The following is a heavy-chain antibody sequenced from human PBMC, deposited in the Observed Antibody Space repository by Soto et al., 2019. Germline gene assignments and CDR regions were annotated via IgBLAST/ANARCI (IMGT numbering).Heavy chain of an antibody. D-gene: IGHD2-15*01. CDR2: ISGSGGST. CDR3: AKDPLLYCSGGSCYSLYFDY. V-gene: IGHV3-23*01. CDR1: GFTFSSYA. J-gene: IGHJ4*02. Sequence: EVQLLESGGGLVQPGGSLRLSCAASGFTFSSYAMSWVRQAPGKGLEWVSAISGSGGSTYYADSVKGRFTISRDNSKNTLYLQMNSLRAEETAVYYCAKDPLLYCSGGSCYSLYFDYWGQGTLVTVSS.